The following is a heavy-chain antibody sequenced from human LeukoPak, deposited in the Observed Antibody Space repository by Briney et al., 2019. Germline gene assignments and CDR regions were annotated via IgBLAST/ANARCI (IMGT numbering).Heavy chain of an antibody. V-gene: IGHV3-23*01. CDR1: GFTFSSYA. CDR2: ISGGGGST. D-gene: IGHD3-10*01. Sequence: GGSLRLSCAASGFTFSSYAMGWVRQAPGKGLEWVSSISGGGGSTYHSDSVKGRFTISRDNSKNTLYLQMNSLRAEDTAVYYCAKVYGSGSYYWPDCWGQGTLVTVSS. J-gene: IGHJ4*02. CDR3: AKVYGSGSYYWPDC.